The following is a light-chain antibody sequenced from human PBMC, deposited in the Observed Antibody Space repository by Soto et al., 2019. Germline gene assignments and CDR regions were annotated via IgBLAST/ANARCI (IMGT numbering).Light chain of an antibody. CDR1: SSNIGAGYD. CDR3: QSYDSSLSGYVV. Sequence: QSVLTQPPSVSGAPGQRVTISCTGSSSNIGAGYDVHWYQQLPGTATKLLIYGNSNRPSGVPDRFSGCKSGTSASLAITGHQVEDEGDYYCQSYDSSLSGYVVFGGVTKLTVL. V-gene: IGLV1-40*01. CDR2: GNS. J-gene: IGLJ2*01.